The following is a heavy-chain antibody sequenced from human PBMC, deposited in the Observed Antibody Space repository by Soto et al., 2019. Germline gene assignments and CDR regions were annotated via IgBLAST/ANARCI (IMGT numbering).Heavy chain of an antibody. CDR1: GGTFSSYA. J-gene: IGHJ6*04. V-gene: IGHV1-69*01. Sequence: QVQLVQSGAEVKKPGSSVKVSCKASGGTFSSYAISWVRQAPGQGLEWMGGTIPIFGTANYAQKFQGRVTITADESTITAYMELSSLRSEVTAVYYCATRTRLPHYYYSYGMDVWGEGTTVTVSS. CDR2: TIPIFGTA. CDR3: ATRTRLPHYYYSYGMDV.